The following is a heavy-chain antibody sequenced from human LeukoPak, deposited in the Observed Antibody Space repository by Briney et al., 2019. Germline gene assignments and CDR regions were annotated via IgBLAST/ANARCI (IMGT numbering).Heavy chain of an antibody. Sequence: SETLSLTCTVSLSSISNSNYYWGWIRQPPGKGLEWIGSVYYSGTTSYYNTSLKSRVTISVDTSKNQFSLKLSSVTAADTAVYYCARSEPPRRNYDILTGGFDYWGQGTLVTVSS. J-gene: IGHJ4*02. V-gene: IGHV4-39*07. CDR1: LSSISNSNYY. CDR2: VYYSGTTS. CDR3: ARSEPPRRNYDILTGGFDY. D-gene: IGHD3-9*01.